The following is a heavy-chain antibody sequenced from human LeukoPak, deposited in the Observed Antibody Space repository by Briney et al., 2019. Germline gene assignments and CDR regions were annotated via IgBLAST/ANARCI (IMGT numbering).Heavy chain of an antibody. V-gene: IGHV3-7*01. CDR1: GFSFSSYW. D-gene: IGHD3-22*01. Sequence: GGSLRLSCAAYGFSFSSYWMSWVRQAPGKGLEWVANIKEDGSEKNYVDSVKGRFTISRDNAKNSLYLQMNSLRAEDTAVYYCARKDSSPRTFDYWGQGTLVTVSS. J-gene: IGHJ4*02. CDR3: ARKDSSPRTFDY. CDR2: IKEDGSEK.